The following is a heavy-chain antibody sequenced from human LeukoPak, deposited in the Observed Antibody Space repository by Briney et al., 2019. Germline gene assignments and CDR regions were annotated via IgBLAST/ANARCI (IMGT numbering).Heavy chain of an antibody. CDR3: ASLNYDYVWGSSRGPDDAFDI. J-gene: IGHJ3*02. V-gene: IGHV4-31*03. CDR2: IYYSGNT. CDR1: GASLISGCYS. D-gene: IGHD3-16*01. Sequence: PPETLSPTSTVSGASLISGCYSCGWIRQHPGKGLEWIGYIYYSGNTYHNPSLKSRVTIPVDTSKNQFSLKLSSVPAADTAVYYCASLNYDYVWGSSRGPDDAFDIWGQGTMVTVSS.